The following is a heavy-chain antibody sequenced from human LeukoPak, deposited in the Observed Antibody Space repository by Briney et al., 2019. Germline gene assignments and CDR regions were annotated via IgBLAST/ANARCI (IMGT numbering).Heavy chain of an antibody. CDR3: ARDVERYSGTYAFDI. D-gene: IGHD1-26*01. CDR1: GFTFNTYS. CDR2: ISSSSSTI. V-gene: IGHV3-48*04. Sequence: PGGSLRLSCAASGFTFNTYSMNWVRQAPGKGLEWVSYISSSSSTIYYADSVKGRFTISRDNAKNSLYLQMNSLRAEDTAVYYCARDVERYSGTYAFDIWGQGTMVTVSS. J-gene: IGHJ3*02.